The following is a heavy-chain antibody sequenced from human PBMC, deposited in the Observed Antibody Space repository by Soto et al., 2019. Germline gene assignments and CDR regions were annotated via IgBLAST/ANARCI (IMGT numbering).Heavy chain of an antibody. D-gene: IGHD1-26*01. CDR2: ISSMSSTI. Sequence: EVQLVESGGGLVQPGGSLRLSCAASGFTFSSYSMNWFRQAPGKGLEWVSYISSMSSTIYYADSGKGRFTISRDNATNSLYLQMNSLRDEDTAVYYCAREGGSRSWFDPLGQGTLVTVSS. CDR1: GFTFSSYS. V-gene: IGHV3-48*02. CDR3: AREGGSRSWFDP. J-gene: IGHJ5*02.